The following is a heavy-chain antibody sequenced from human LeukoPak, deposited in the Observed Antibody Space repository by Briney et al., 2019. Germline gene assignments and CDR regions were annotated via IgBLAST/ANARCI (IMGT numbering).Heavy chain of an antibody. V-gene: IGHV3-53*01. CDR3: AREGASSSFGY. J-gene: IGHJ4*02. CDR2: LYSGGNT. D-gene: IGHD6-13*01. Sequence: PGGSLRLSCVVSGFTVSSNYMSWVRQAPGKGREWVSVLYSGGNTYHADSVKGRFTISRDNSKNTLYLQMNSLRAEDTAVYYCAREGASSSFGYWGQGTLVTVSP. CDR1: GFTVSSNY.